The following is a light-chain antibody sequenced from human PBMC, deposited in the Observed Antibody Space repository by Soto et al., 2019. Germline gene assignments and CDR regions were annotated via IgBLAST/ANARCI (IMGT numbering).Light chain of an antibody. CDR1: QSVSSTF. CDR3: QFSGSEWGCT. Sequence: EIVLTQSPGTLSLSPGERANLSCRAGQSVSSTFLSWYQQKPGQAPRLLIYDASTRATDIPDRFSGSGSGADFTLTISRLEPVGSAVYYCQFSGSEWGCTFGRGTKVGF. J-gene: IGKJ1*01. CDR2: DAS. V-gene: IGKV3-20*01.